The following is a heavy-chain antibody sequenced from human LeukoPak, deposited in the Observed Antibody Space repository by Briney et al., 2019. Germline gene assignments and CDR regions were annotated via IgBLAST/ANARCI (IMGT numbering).Heavy chain of an antibody. D-gene: IGHD2-15*01. CDR3: ARAIFMDV. CDR1: GFTFSSYG. Sequence: GGSLRLSCAASGFTFSSYGMNWVRQAPGKGLEWVSYISSSGSTKYYADSVKGRFTISRDNAKNSVHLQMNSLRAEDTAVYYCARAIFMDVWGKGTTVTISS. J-gene: IGHJ6*04. CDR2: ISSSGSTK. V-gene: IGHV3-48*04.